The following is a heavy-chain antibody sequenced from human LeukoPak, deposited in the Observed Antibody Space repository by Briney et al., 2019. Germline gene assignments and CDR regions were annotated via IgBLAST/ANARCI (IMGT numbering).Heavy chain of an antibody. J-gene: IGHJ5*02. CDR2: MNPNSGNT. D-gene: IGHD3-3*01. V-gene: IGHV1-8*01. CDR1: GYTFTSYD. Sequence: ASVKVSFKASGYTFTSYDINWVRQATGQGLEWMGWMNPNSGNTGYAQKFQGRVTMTRNTSISTAYMELSSLRSEDTAVYYCARAPYYDFWSGMLRFDPWGQGTLVTVSS. CDR3: ARAPYYDFWSGMLRFDP.